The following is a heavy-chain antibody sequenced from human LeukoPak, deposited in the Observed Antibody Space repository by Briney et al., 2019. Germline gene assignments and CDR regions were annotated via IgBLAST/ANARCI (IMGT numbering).Heavy chain of an antibody. V-gene: IGHV3-23*01. CDR1: GFTFSRYA. CDR2: ISGSGDST. Sequence: GGSLRLSCAASGFTFSRYAMSWVRQAPEKGLEWVSAISGSGDSTYYVDSVKGRFTISRDNSKNTLYLQMNSLRAVDTAVYYCAFYCSAGSCYSIGGAFDIWGQGTMVTVSS. CDR3: AFYCSAGSCYSIGGAFDI. D-gene: IGHD2-15*01. J-gene: IGHJ3*02.